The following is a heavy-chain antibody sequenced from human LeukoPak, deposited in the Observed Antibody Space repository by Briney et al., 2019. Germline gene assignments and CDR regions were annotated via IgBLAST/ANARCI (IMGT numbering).Heavy chain of an antibody. CDR3: ARGMGATSFDY. V-gene: IGHV4-59*01. Sequence: PSETLSLTCTVSGGSISSYYWSWIRQPPGKGLERIGYIYYSGSTNYNPSLKSRVTISVDTSKNQFSLKLSSVTAADTAVYYCARGMGATSFDYWGQGTLVTVSS. D-gene: IGHD1-26*01. CDR1: GGSISSYY. CDR2: IYYSGST. J-gene: IGHJ4*02.